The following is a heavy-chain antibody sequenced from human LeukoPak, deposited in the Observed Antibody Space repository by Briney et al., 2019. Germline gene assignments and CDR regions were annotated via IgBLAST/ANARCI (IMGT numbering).Heavy chain of an antibody. D-gene: IGHD2-21*02. V-gene: IGHV1-2*06. Sequence: ASVKVSCKASGYTFTGYYVHWVRQAPGQGLEWMGRINPNSGGTNYAQKFQGRVTMTRDTSISTAYMELSRLRSDDTAVYYCARSLAYCGGDCYPSLGYYGMDVWGQGTTVTVSS. CDR1: GYTFTGYY. J-gene: IGHJ6*02. CDR3: ARSLAYCGGDCYPSLGYYGMDV. CDR2: INPNSGGT.